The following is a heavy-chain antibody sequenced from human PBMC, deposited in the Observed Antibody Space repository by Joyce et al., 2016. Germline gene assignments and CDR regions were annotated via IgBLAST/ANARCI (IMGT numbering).Heavy chain of an antibody. D-gene: IGHD6-19*01. CDR1: GYTFINYY. V-gene: IGHV1-2*04. J-gene: IGHJ4*02. CDR2: INPSSGAT. CDR3: ARGGLRRGSGHKELSEIDY. Sequence: QVQLVQSGAEVKKPGASVKVSCKASGYTFINYYINWVRQAPGQGLEWMGWINPSSGATKYEQKFQGWVTMTRETAITTAYMELNSLKSDDTAVYYCARGGLRRGSGHKELSEIDYWGQGTLVTVSS.